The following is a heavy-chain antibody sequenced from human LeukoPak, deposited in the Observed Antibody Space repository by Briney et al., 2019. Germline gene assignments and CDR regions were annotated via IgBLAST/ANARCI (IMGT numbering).Heavy chain of an antibody. J-gene: IGHJ6*02. CDR3: AREFMVGDYYYYGMDV. CDR1: GYTFTSYD. D-gene: IGHD3-10*01. V-gene: IGHV1-8*01. CDR2: MNPNSGNT. Sequence: ASVKVSCKASGYTFTSYDINWVRQATGQGLEWMGWMNPNSGNTGYAQKFQGRVTMTRNTSISTAYMELSSLRSEDTAVYYCAREFMVGDYYYYGMDVWGQGTTVTVSS.